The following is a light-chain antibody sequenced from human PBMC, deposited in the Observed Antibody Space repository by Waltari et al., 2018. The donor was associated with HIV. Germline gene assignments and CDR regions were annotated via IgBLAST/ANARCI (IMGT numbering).Light chain of an antibody. V-gene: IGLV2-14*01. CDR2: EVS. CDR1: SSDVGLYNY. J-gene: IGLJ1*01. CDR3: SSYTGSSTLYV. Sequence: QSALTQPASVSGSPGQSITISCTGTSSDVGLYNYVSWYQQHPGKAPKLMLYEVSNRHPGFSNRFTGSKSGNTASLTISGLQAEDEADYYCSSYTGSSTLYVFGTGTKVTVL.